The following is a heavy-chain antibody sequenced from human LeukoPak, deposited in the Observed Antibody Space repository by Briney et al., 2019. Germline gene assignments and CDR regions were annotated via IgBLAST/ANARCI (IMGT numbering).Heavy chain of an antibody. CDR2: INHSGST. CDR3: AREGYYDSSGYYVPSLDY. Sequence: SSETLSLTCAVYGGSFSGYYWSWIRQPPGKGLEWIGEINHSGSTNYNPSLKSRVTIPVDTSKNQFSLKPSSVTAADTAVYYCAREGYYDSSGYYVPSLDYWGQGTLVTVSS. D-gene: IGHD3-22*01. V-gene: IGHV4-34*01. CDR1: GGSFSGYY. J-gene: IGHJ4*02.